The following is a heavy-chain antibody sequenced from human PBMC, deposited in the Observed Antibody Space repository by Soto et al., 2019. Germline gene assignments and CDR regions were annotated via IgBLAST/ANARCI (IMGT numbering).Heavy chain of an antibody. CDR1: GFTFSSYA. Sequence: GGSLRLSCASSGFTFSSYAMSWARQAPGKGLEWVSVISGSGGSTYYAASVKGRFTISRDNSKTTLYLQMNSLRAEDTAVYYCAKAPSSGSPYYFDSWGQGNLVTVSS. J-gene: IGHJ4*02. D-gene: IGHD6-19*01. CDR3: AKAPSSGSPYYFDS. V-gene: IGHV3-23*01. CDR2: ISGSGGST.